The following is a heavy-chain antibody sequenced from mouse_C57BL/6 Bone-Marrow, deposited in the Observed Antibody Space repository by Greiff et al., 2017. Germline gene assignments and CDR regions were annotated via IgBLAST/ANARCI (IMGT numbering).Heavy chain of an antibody. CDR2: IYPGDGDT. D-gene: IGHD2-4*01. J-gene: IGHJ2*01. CDR1: GYAFSSSW. Sequence: VQLQESGPELVKPGASVKISCKASGYAFSSSWMNWVKQRPGKGLEWIGRIYPGDGDTNYNGKFKGKATLTADKSSSTAYMQLSSLTSEDSAVYFCASFYYDYDVDYFDYWGQGTTLTVSS. V-gene: IGHV1-82*01. CDR3: ASFYYDYDVDYFDY.